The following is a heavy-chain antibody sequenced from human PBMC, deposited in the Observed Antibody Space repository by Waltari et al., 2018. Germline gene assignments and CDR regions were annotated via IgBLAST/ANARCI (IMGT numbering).Heavy chain of an antibody. CDR2: IYTSGST. Sequence: QVQLQESGPGLVKPSQTLSLTCTVSGGSFSSGSYYLSWIRQPAGKGLEWIGRIYTSGSTNYNPSLKSRVTISVDTSKNQFSLKLSSVTAADTAVYYCARIPLYYYYMDVWGKGTTVTVSS. CDR1: GGSFSSGSYY. V-gene: IGHV4-61*02. J-gene: IGHJ6*03. D-gene: IGHD2-2*02. CDR3: ARIPLYYYYMDV.